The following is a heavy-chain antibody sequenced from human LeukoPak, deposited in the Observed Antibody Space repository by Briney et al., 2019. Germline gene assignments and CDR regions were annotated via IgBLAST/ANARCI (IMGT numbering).Heavy chain of an antibody. Sequence: GGSLRLSCAASGFTFSSYSMNWVRQAPGKGLEWVSYISSSSSTIYYADSVKGRFTISRDNAKNSLYLQMNSLRAEDTAVYYCARGSDIVVVVAATPLHYYYYGMDVWGQGTTVTVSS. CDR3: ARGSDIVVVVAATPLHYYYYGMDV. J-gene: IGHJ6*02. CDR2: ISSSSSTI. D-gene: IGHD2-15*01. CDR1: GFTFSSYS. V-gene: IGHV3-48*01.